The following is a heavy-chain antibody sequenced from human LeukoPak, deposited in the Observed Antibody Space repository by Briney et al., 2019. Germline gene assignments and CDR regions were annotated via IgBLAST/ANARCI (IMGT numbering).Heavy chain of an antibody. D-gene: IGHD5-18*01. J-gene: IGHJ4*02. CDR1: GFTFSSYA. V-gene: IGHV3-30*04. CDR3: ARGGGYSYGSFDY. Sequence: GGSLRLSCAASGFTFSSYAMHWVRQAPGKGLEWVVVISYDGSNKYCADSVKGRFTISRDNAKNTLYLQMNSLRAEDTAVYYCARGGGYSYGSFDYWGQGTLVTVSS. CDR2: ISYDGSNK.